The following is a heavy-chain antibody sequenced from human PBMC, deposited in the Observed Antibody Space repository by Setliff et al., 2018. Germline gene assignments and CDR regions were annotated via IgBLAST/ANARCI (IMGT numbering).Heavy chain of an antibody. CDR2: VYTNGGS. Sequence: PSETLSLTCTVSGGSISSGSYYWSWIRHPAGKGLEWIGRVYTNGGSDYNPFLKSRVSISLDTSKNQFSLKLISVTAADTAVYYCARANKKLDYYYYHYMDVWGKGTTVTVSS. CDR3: ARANKKLDYYYYHYMDV. D-gene: IGHD1-1*01. J-gene: IGHJ6*03. CDR1: GGSISSGSYY. V-gene: IGHV4-61*02.